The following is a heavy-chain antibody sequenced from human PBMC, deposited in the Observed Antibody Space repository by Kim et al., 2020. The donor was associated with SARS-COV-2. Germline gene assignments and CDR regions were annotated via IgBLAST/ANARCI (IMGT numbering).Heavy chain of an antibody. CDR2: IRQYGSES. Sequence: GGSLRLSCAASGFTFSTYSMSWVRQAPGKGLEWVAIIRQYGSESYYVASVKGRFTISRDNAENSLFLQMDNLRVEDTAVYFCVIDVVAGAGTPRAFDIWGQGAMVTVSS. J-gene: IGHJ3*02. CDR3: VIDVVAGAGTPRAFDI. CDR1: GFTFSTYS. V-gene: IGHV3-7*01. D-gene: IGHD2-21*01.